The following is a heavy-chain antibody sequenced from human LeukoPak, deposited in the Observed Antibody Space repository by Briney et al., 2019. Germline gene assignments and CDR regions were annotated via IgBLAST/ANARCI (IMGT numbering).Heavy chain of an antibody. Sequence: ASVKVSCKASGYSFSTYYIHWVRQAPGQGLEWIGIINPSGGTTRYAQMFQGRVTMTRDTSTSTVYVEVSSLSSEDTAVYYCARGGGVSTSTWGNFANWGQGTLVIVSS. J-gene: IGHJ4*02. D-gene: IGHD2-2*01. V-gene: IGHV1-46*01. CDR3: ARGGGVSTSTWGNFAN. CDR2: INPSGGTT. CDR1: GYSFSTYY.